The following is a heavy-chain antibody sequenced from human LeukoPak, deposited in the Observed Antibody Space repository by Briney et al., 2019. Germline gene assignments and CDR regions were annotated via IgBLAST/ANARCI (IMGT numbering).Heavy chain of an antibody. Sequence: GGSLRLSCAASGFTFSSYGMHWVRQAPGKGLEWVSYISSSSSTIYYADSVKGRFTISRDNAKNSLYLQMNSLRAEDTAVYYCARDQRAVAGIPRYYYYYYMDVWGKGTTVTVSS. CDR3: ARDQRAVAGIPRYYYYYYMDV. V-gene: IGHV3-48*01. CDR1: GFTFSSYG. D-gene: IGHD6-19*01. CDR2: ISSSSSTI. J-gene: IGHJ6*03.